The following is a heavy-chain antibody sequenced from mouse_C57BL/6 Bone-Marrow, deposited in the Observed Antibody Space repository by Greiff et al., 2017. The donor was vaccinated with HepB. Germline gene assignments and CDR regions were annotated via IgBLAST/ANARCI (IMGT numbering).Heavy chain of an antibody. D-gene: IGHD4-1*02. CDR1: GSTFTSYW. Sequence: VQLKESGPVLARPGASVKMSCKTSGSTFTSYWLHWVKQRTGQGLEWIGAIYPGNSDPSYNQKFKGKAKLTAVKSASTAYMELSSLTNEDSAVYNCTSPPQLYYYAMDYWGQGTTVTVSS. CDR2: IYPGNSDP. J-gene: IGHJ4*01. V-gene: IGHV1-5*01. CDR3: TSPPQLYYYAMDY.